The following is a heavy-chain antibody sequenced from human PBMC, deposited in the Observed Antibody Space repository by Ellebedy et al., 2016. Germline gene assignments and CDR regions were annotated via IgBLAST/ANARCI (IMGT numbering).Heavy chain of an antibody. CDR3: ARDWGGYGGAAGTRPDF. J-gene: IGHJ4*02. CDR1: GFTFSSYT. V-gene: IGHV3-21*01. D-gene: IGHD6-13*01. Sequence: GESLKISXAASGFTFSSYTMNWVRQAPGKGLGWVSSISSRSSYIYYADSVKGRFTISRDNAKNSLYLQMNSLRAEDTAVYYCARDWGGYGGAAGTRPDFWGQGTLVIVSS. CDR2: ISSRSSYI.